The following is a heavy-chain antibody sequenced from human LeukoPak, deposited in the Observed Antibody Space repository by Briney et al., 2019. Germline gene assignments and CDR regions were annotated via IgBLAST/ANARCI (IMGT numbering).Heavy chain of an antibody. CDR3: ARGPGIQLWYNWFDP. J-gene: IGHJ5*02. Sequence: PSETLSLTCAVSGGSISSGGYSWSWIRQPPGKGLEWIGYIYHSGSTYYNPSLKSRVTISVDRSKNQFSLKLSSVTATDTAVYYCARGPGIQLWYNWFDPWGQGTLVTVSS. CDR1: GGSISSGGYS. D-gene: IGHD5-18*01. CDR2: IYHSGST. V-gene: IGHV4-30-2*01.